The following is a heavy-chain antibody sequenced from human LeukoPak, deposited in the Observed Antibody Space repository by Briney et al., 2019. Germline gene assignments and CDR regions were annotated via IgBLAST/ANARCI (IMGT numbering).Heavy chain of an antibody. D-gene: IGHD6-13*01. V-gene: IGHV3-21*01. Sequence: GGSLRLSCAASGFIFSSYSMNWVRQAPGKGLEWVSFISTSSSYIYYADSVKGRFTISRDNAKNSLYLQMNSLRAEDTAVYYCARASSSWYYFDYWGRGTLVTVSS. CDR2: ISTSSSYI. CDR1: GFIFSSYS. J-gene: IGHJ4*02. CDR3: ARASSSWYYFDY.